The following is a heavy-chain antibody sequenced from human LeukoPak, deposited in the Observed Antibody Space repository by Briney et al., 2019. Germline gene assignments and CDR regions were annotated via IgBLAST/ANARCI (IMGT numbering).Heavy chain of an antibody. V-gene: IGHV3-30*18. J-gene: IGHJ4*02. D-gene: IGHD3-10*01. CDR1: GFTFSSYG. CDR3: AKDIGRFGELYYFDY. CDR2: ISYDGSNK. Sequence: GRSLRLSCAASGFTFSSYGMHWVRQAPGKGLEWVAVISYDGSNKYYADSVKGRFTISRDNSKNTLYLQMNSLRAEDTAVYYCAKDIGRFGELYYFDYWGQGTLVTVSS.